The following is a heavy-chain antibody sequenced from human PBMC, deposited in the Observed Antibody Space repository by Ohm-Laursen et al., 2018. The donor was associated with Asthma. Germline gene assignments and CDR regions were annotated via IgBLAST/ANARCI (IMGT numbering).Heavy chain of an antibody. CDR3: ARGWGSSYGEYYFDF. J-gene: IGHJ4*02. Sequence: TLSLTCSVSGGSIISGGYYWSWIRQHPGKGLEWLGYIFFRVNTDYNPSLKSRLTISADTSKNQFYLKLSSVTATDTAVYYCARGWGSSYGEYYFDFWGQGILVTVSS. CDR2: IFFRVNT. D-gene: IGHD5-18*01. CDR1: GGSIISGGYY. V-gene: IGHV4-31*02.